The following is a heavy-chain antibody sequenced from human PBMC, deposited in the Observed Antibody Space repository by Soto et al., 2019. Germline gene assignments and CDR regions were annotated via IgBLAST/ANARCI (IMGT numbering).Heavy chain of an antibody. CDR3: ARSLYYYDSSGYYPDY. CDR1: GFAFRGHT. Sequence: PGGSLRLSCAASGFAFRGHTMNWVRQAPGKGLEWGSYIGNTLDTIYYADSVKGRFTISRENAKNSLYLQMNSLGAEDTAVYYGARSLYYYDSSGYYPDYGGQGTLVNVYS. D-gene: IGHD3-22*01. CDR2: IGNTLDTI. J-gene: IGHJ4*02. V-gene: IGHV3-48*04.